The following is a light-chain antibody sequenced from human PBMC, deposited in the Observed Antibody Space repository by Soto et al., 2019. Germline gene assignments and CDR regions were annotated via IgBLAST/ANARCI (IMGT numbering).Light chain of an antibody. Sequence: DIQMTQSPSTLSASVGDRVTITCRASQSISYWLAWYQQKPGKAPKLLIYKASSLESGVPSRFSGSGSGTEFTLTISSLQPDDFGTYYCQQYNTWTFDQGTKVEIK. V-gene: IGKV1-5*03. CDR1: QSISYW. CDR2: KAS. CDR3: QQYNTWT. J-gene: IGKJ1*01.